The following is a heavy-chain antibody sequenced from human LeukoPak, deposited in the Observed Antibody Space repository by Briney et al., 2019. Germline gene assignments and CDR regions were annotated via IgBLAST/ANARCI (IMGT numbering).Heavy chain of an antibody. V-gene: IGHV4-59*01. Sequence: SETLSLTCTVSGGSISSYYWSWIRQPPGKGLEWIGYIYYSGSTSYNPSLKSRVTISVDTSKNQFSLKLSSVTAADTAVYYCAREGDDYGVRYYFDYWGQGALVTVSS. CDR1: GGSISSYY. J-gene: IGHJ4*02. CDR3: AREGDDYGVRYYFDY. CDR2: IYYSGST. D-gene: IGHD4-17*01.